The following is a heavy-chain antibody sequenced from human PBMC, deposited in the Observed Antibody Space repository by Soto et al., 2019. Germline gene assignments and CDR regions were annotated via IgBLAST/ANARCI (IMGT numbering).Heavy chain of an antibody. D-gene: IGHD1-26*01. CDR3: ARGRGGTYDAFDI. CDR1: GDSIISSGFY. Sequence: SETLSLTCSVSGDSIISSGFYWSWIRQPPGKGLEWIGYIYYSGTTNYNPSLKSRVTIFLDTSKNQFSLRLSSVTAADTAVYYCARGRGGTYDAFDIWGQGTLVTVS. V-gene: IGHV4-61*08. J-gene: IGHJ3*02. CDR2: IYYSGTT.